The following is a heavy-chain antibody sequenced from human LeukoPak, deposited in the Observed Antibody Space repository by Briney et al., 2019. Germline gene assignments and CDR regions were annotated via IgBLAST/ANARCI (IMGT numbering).Heavy chain of an antibody. J-gene: IGHJ4*02. Sequence: GGSLRLSCAASGFTFSSYGMHWVRQAPGKGLEWVSFIRYDGSDKYYADSVRGRFTISRDNSKNTLYQQMNSLRSDDTAVYYCARDYKNPGLGLKYYFDYWGQGTLVTVSS. CDR1: GFTFSSYG. CDR2: IRYDGSDK. CDR3: ARDYKNPGLGLKYYFDY. D-gene: IGHD1-1*01. V-gene: IGHV3-30*02.